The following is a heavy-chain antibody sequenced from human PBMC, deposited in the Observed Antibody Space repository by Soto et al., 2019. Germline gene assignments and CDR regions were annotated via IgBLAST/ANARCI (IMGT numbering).Heavy chain of an antibody. CDR1: GGSFSGYY. J-gene: IGHJ4*02. Sequence: QVQLQQWGAGLLKPSETLSLTCAVYGGSFSGYYWSWIRQPPGKGLEWIGEINHSGSTNYNPSLKSRVTISVDTSKNQFSLKLCSVTAADTAVYYCASVDTAMGDYWGQGTLVTVSS. CDR3: ASVDTAMGDY. V-gene: IGHV4-34*01. CDR2: INHSGST. D-gene: IGHD5-18*01.